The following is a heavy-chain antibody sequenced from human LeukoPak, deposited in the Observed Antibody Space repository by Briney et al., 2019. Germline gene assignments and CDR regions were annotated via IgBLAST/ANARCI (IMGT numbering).Heavy chain of an antibody. V-gene: IGHV4-31*03. D-gene: IGHD2-21*02. Sequence: PSQTLSLTCTVSGDSVTSGGYFWTWIRQHPGKGLEWIGYISNSGTTSYNPSLKSRVSISVDTSNNQFSLRLSSVTAADMAVYYCARDVVVTSSPDAFDIWGQGTMVTVSS. J-gene: IGHJ3*02. CDR1: GDSVTSGGYF. CDR2: ISNSGTT. CDR3: ARDVVVTSSPDAFDI.